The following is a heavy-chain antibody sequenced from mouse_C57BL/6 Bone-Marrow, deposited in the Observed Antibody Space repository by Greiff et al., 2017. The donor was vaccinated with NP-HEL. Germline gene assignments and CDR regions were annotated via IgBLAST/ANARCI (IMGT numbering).Heavy chain of an antibody. Sequence: VQLQQSGAELVKPGASVKLSCKASGYTFTSYWMQWVKQRPGQGLEWIGEIDPSDSYTNYNQKFKGKATLTVDTSSSTAHMQLSSLTSEDSAVYYCHYSNWYFDVWGTGTTVTVSS. CDR3: HYSNWYFDV. CDR1: GYTFTSYW. D-gene: IGHD2-5*01. CDR2: IDPSDSYT. J-gene: IGHJ1*03. V-gene: IGHV1-50*01.